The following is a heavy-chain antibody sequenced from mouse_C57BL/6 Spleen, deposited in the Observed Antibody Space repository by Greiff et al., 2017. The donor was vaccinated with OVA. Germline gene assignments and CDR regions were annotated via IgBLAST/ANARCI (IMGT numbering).Heavy chain of an antibody. J-gene: IGHJ3*01. CDR1: GYAFSSYW. CDR3: ARSNNWDWFAY. CDR2: IYPGDGDT. Sequence: VQLQQSGAELVKPGASVKISCKASGYAFSSYWMNWVKQRPGKGLEWIGQIYPGDGDTNYNGKFKGKATLTAGKSSSTAYMQLSSLTSEDSAVYFCARSNNWDWFAYWGQGTLVTVSA. V-gene: IGHV1-80*01. D-gene: IGHD4-1*01.